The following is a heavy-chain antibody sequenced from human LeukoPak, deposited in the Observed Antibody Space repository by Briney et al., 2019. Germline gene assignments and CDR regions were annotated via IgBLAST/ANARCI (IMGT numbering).Heavy chain of an antibody. CDR1: GYSFTTYW. Sequence: GESLKISCKGSGYSFTTYWIGWVRQMPGKGLEWMGIIYPGDSDTRYSPSFQGQVTISADKSISTAYLQWSSLKASDTAMYYCARLSDGYRVGDRGGGFDYWGQGTLVTVSS. V-gene: IGHV5-51*01. CDR3: ARLSDGYRVGDRGGGFDY. CDR2: IYPGDSDT. J-gene: IGHJ4*02. D-gene: IGHD5-24*01.